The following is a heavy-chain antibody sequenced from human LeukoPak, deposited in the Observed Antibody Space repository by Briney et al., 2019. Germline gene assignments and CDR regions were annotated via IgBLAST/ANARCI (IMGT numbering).Heavy chain of an antibody. J-gene: IGHJ4*02. Sequence: GGSLRLSCAASGFTFSSYGMHWVRQAPGKGLEWVAVIWYDGSNKYYADSVKGRFTISRDNSKNTLYLQMNSLRAEDTAVYYCAKDTTSSGWYPHYYFDHWGQGTLVTVSS. D-gene: IGHD6-19*01. CDR1: GFTFSSYG. V-gene: IGHV3-33*06. CDR2: IWYDGSNK. CDR3: AKDTTSSGWYPHYYFDH.